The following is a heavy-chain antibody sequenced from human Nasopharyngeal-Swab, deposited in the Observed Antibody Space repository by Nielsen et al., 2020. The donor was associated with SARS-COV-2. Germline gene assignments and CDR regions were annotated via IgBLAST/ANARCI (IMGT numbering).Heavy chain of an antibody. CDR3: ATFYYDILGLPGDYYYGMDV. CDR1: GFSLSTSGMC. Sequence: SGPTLVKPTQTLTLTCTFSGFSLSTSGMCVSWIRQPPGKGLEWIGSIYYSGSTYYNPSLKSRVTISVDTSKNQFSLKLSSVTAADTAVYYCATFYYDILGLPGDYYYGMDVWGQGTTVTVSS. D-gene: IGHD3-9*01. J-gene: IGHJ6*02. V-gene: IGHV4-39*01. CDR2: IYYSGST.